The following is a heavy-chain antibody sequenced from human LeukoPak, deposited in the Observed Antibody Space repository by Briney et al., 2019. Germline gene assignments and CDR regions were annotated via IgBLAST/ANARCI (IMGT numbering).Heavy chain of an antibody. D-gene: IGHD6-25*01. J-gene: IGHJ6*02. V-gene: IGHV3-21*01. CDR1: GFTFSSYT. CDR3: ARGGTAASGMDV. Sequence: KPGGSLRLSCAASGFTFSSYTMNWVRQAPGKGLEGVSSEGIRGCYIYYTYSVKGRFTISRDYAMNSLYLQMNSLRGEDTAVYYCARGGTAASGMDVWGRGTTVTVSS. CDR2: EGIRGCYI.